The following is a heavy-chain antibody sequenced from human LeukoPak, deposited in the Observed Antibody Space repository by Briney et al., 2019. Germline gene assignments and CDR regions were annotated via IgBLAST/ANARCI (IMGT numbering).Heavy chain of an antibody. J-gene: IGHJ4*02. Sequence: SETLSLTCTVSGGSISSYYWSWIRQPPGKGLEWIGYIYYSGSTNYNPSLKSRVTISVDTSKNQFSLQLNSVTPEDTAVYYCARELSNGLVLDYWGQGTLVTVSS. CDR3: ARELSNGLVLDY. CDR1: GGSISSYY. CDR2: IYYSGST. D-gene: IGHD3-10*01. V-gene: IGHV4-59*12.